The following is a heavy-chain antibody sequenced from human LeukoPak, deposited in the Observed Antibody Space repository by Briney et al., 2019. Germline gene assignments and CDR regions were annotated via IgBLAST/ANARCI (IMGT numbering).Heavy chain of an antibody. CDR2: IYHTGGT. CDR3: ARRRDGYNFGSFYFDY. J-gene: IGHJ4*02. D-gene: IGHD5-24*01. V-gene: IGHV4-30-2*01. Sequence: SETLSLTCTVSGGSISSGGYYWSWIRQPPGKGLEWIGYIYHTGGTNYNPSLKSRVTISVDRSKNQFSLKLSSVTAADTAVYYCARRRDGYNFGSFYFDYWGQGILVTVSS. CDR1: GGSISSGGYY.